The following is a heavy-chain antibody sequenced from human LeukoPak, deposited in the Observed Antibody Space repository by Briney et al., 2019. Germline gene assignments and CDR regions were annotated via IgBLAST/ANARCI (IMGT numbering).Heavy chain of an antibody. J-gene: IGHJ4*02. D-gene: IGHD2-2*01. CDR3: ARDWDPDIVVVPAAGLDY. V-gene: IGHV3-23*01. Sequence: GGSLRLSCAASGFTFSSYAMSWVRQAPGKGLEWVSAISGSGGSTYYADSVKGRFTISRDNAKNSLYLQMNSLRAEDTAVYYCARDWDPDIVVVPAAGLDYWGQGTLVTVSS. CDR2: ISGSGGST. CDR1: GFTFSSYA.